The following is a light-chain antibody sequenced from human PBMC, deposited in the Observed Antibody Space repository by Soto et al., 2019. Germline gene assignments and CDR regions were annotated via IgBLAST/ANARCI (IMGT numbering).Light chain of an antibody. J-gene: IGKJ4*01. CDR1: QGIRSW. Sequence: IQMTQSQGSLSASAVDRVTISCRASQGIRSWLAWYQQKPGKAPKLLIYAASSLQSGVPSRFSGSGSGTDFTLTISSLQPEDFATYYCQQANSFPRTFGGGTKVDIK. CDR3: QQANSFPRT. V-gene: IGKV1-12*01. CDR2: AAS.